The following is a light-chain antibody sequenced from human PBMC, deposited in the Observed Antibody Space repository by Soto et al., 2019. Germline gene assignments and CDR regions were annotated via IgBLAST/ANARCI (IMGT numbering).Light chain of an antibody. CDR3: LQDYNYPWT. CDR1: QDIRNE. J-gene: IGKJ1*01. V-gene: IGKV1-6*01. Sequence: AIQMTQSPSSLSASVGDRVTITCRASQDIRNELGWYQQKPGKAPKLLIYAASSLQSGVPSRFSGSGSGTDFTLTISSLQPEDFATYYCLQDYNYPWTFGQGNKEEIK. CDR2: AAS.